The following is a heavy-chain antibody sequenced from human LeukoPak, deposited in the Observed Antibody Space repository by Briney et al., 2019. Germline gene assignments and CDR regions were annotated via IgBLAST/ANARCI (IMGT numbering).Heavy chain of an antibody. Sequence: PGGSLRLSCAASGFTFSSYGMHWVRQAPGKGLEWAAFIRYDGSNKYYADSVKGRFTISRDNSKNTLYLQMNSLRAEDTAVYYCAKGKSGIVVVPAATHYYYYMDVWGKGTTVTVSS. CDR2: IRYDGSNK. D-gene: IGHD2-2*01. V-gene: IGHV3-30*02. CDR3: AKGKSGIVVVPAATHYYYYMDV. CDR1: GFTFSSYG. J-gene: IGHJ6*03.